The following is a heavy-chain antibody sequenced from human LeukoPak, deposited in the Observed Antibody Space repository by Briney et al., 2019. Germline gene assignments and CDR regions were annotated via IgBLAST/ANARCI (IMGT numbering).Heavy chain of an antibody. CDR3: ARDPERITIFGVVITPVYYFDY. V-gene: IGHV3-74*01. CDR1: GFTFSSYW. CDR2: INSDGSST. D-gene: IGHD3-3*01. J-gene: IGHJ4*02. Sequence: GGSLRLSCAASGFTFSSYWMHWVRQAPGKGLVWVSRINSDGSSTSYADSVKGRFTISRDNAKNTLYLQMNSLRAEDTAVYYCARDPERITIFGVVITPVYYFDYLGQGTLVTVSS.